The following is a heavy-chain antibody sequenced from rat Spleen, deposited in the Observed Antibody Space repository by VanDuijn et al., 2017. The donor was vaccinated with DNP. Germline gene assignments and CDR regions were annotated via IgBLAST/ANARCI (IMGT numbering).Heavy chain of an antibody. CDR3: ARRAMMVNITSHYFDY. V-gene: IGHV5S13*01. J-gene: IGHJ2*01. CDR1: GFTFSNYY. CDR2: ISTSGSRT. Sequence: EVQLVESGGGLVQPGRSLKLSCAASGFTFSNYYMAWVRQAPKKGLEWVATISTSGSRTYYPDSVKGRFTISRDNAKNTQYLQMDSLRSEDTATYYCARRAMMVNITSHYFDYWGQGVMVTVSS. D-gene: IGHD1-12*03.